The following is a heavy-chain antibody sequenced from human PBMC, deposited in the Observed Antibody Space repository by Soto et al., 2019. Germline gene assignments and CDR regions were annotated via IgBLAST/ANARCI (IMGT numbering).Heavy chain of an antibody. CDR2: ITTNSADT. CDR1: GYTFTGYH. V-gene: IGHV1-2*04. J-gene: IGHJ5*02. CDR3: ARWVGAYNWFDP. Sequence: QVQLVQSGAEVKEPGASVKVSCKASGYTFTGYHIHWVRQAPGQGLEWMGWITTNSADTNYAQNFQGWVTMTRHTSINTAYVDLGRLRSDDPAVYCCARWVGAYNWFDPWGQGTLVTVSS. D-gene: IGHD1-26*01.